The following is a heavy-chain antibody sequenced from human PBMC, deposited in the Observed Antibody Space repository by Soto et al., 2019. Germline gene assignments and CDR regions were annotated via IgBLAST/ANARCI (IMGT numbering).Heavy chain of an antibody. CDR3: ARSPRRIAAAVIYDY. D-gene: IGHD6-13*01. V-gene: IGHV1-18*01. J-gene: IGHJ4*02. CDR1: GYTFTSYG. CDR2: ISAYNGNT. Sequence: GASVKVSCKASGYTFTSYGISWVRQAPGQGLEWMGWISAYNGNTNYAQKFQGRVTMTTDTSTSTAYMELRGLRSDDTAVYYCARSPRRIAAAVIYDYWGQGTLVTVSS.